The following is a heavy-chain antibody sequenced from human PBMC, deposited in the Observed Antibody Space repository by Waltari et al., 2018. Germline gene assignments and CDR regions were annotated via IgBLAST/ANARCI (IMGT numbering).Heavy chain of an antibody. V-gene: IGHV1-69*12. J-gene: IGHJ4*02. Sequence: QVQLVQSGAEVKKPGSSVKVSCKASGGTFSSYAISWVRQAPGQGLAWMGGIIPIFGTANYAQKFQGRVTITADESTSTAYMELSSLRSEDTAVYYCARVSSITMVRGPLYYFDYWGQGTLVTVSS. CDR2: IIPIFGTA. CDR1: GGTFSSYA. D-gene: IGHD3-10*01. CDR3: ARVSSITMVRGPLYYFDY.